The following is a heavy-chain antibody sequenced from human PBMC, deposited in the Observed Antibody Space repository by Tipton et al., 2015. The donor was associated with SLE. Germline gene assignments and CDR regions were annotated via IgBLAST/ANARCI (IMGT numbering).Heavy chain of an antibody. D-gene: IGHD2-21*02. V-gene: IGHV4-61*09. CDR3: ARDPPYCGGDCPLDY. CDR2: IYASGST. Sequence: TLSLTCTVSGGSISSGSYPWSWIRKPAGKGLEWIGYIYASGSTHYNPSLKSRVTMSVDTSKNHFSLNLTSVTAADTAVYYCARDPPYCGGDCPLDYWGQGTLVTVSS. CDR1: GGSISSGSYP. J-gene: IGHJ4*02.